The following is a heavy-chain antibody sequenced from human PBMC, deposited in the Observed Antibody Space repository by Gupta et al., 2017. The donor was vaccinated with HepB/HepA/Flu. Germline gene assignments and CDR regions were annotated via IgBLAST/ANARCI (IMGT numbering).Heavy chain of an antibody. J-gene: IGHJ4*02. CDR1: GYTFTAYY. Sequence: QVQLVQSGPDVKKHGDSVRLCCEAFGYTFTAYYVHWMRQAPGQGLEWMGWISPQSGVSVFAQRFQGMATLTTDRSTSTAYMGLSSLTSDDTAVYYCGIIEGSPGTFWGQGTLVAVSS. V-gene: IGHV1-2*02. CDR3: GIIEGSPGTF. D-gene: IGHD1-1*01. CDR2: ISPQSGVS.